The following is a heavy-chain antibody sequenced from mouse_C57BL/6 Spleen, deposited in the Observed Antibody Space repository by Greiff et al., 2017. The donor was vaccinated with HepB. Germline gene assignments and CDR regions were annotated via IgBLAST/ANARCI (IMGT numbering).Heavy chain of an antibody. CDR3: ARRAIYYYGSSYTSWYFEV. CDR2: ISSGSSTT. CDR1: GFTFSDYG. V-gene: IGHV5-17*01. Sequence: EVQGVESGGGLVKPGGSLKLSCAASGFTFSDYGMHWVRQAPEKGLEWVAYISSGSSTTYYADTVKGRFTISRDNAKSTLFLQMTSLRSEDTAMYYCARRAIYYYGSSYTSWYFEVWGTGTTVTVSS. D-gene: IGHD1-1*01. J-gene: IGHJ1*03.